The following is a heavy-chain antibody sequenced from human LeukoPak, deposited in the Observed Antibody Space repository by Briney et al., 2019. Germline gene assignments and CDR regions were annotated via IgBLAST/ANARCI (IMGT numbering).Heavy chain of an antibody. CDR3: ARAWYDSSGYYYTFDY. V-gene: IGHV4-59*01. CDR1: GGSISSYY. D-gene: IGHD3-22*01. CDR2: IYYSGTT. Sequence: SETLSLTCTVSGGSISSYYWSWIRQPPGKGLEWIGYIYYSGTTNYNPSLKSRVTISVDTSKNQFSLKLSSVTAADTAVYYCARAWYDSSGYYYTFDYWGLGTLVTVSS. J-gene: IGHJ4*02.